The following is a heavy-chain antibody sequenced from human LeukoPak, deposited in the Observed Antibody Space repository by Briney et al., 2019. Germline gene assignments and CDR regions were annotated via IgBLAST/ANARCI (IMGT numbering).Heavy chain of an antibody. CDR3: ARPDKYDFWFDP. CDR1: GGSISSSSYY. CDR2: IYYSGST. V-gene: IGHV4-39*01. D-gene: IGHD3-3*01. Sequence: SETLSLTCTVSGGSISSSSYYWGWIRQPPGKGLEWIGSIYYSGSTYYNPSLKSRVTISVDTSKNQFSLKLSSVTAADTAVYYCARPDKYDFWFDPWGQGTLVTVSS. J-gene: IGHJ5*02.